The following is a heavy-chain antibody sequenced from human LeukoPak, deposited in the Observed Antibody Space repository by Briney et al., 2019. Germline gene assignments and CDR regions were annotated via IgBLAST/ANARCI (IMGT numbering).Heavy chain of an antibody. J-gene: IGHJ4*02. CDR1: GGSISCYY. CDR2: IYYSGST. D-gene: IGHD3-22*01. Sequence: KPSETLSRTCSVSGGSISCYYWSWIAPPPGKARVGIGYIYYSGSTNYNPSLKSRVTISVDTSKNQFSLKLSSVTAADTAVYYCARGRLDYYDSSGYPDYWGQGTLVTVSS. CDR3: ARGRLDYYDSSGYPDY. V-gene: IGHV4-59*01.